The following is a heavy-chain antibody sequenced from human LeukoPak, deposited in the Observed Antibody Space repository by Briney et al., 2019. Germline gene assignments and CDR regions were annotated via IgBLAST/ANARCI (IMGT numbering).Heavy chain of an antibody. Sequence: PGRSLRLSCAASGFTFSSYGMHWVRQAPGKGLEWVAVISYDGSNKYNADSVKGRFTISRDNSKNTLYLQMNSLRAEDTAVYYCAKSRWDIVVVPAASYFDYWGQGTLVTVSS. V-gene: IGHV3-30*18. CDR3: AKSRWDIVVVPAASYFDY. D-gene: IGHD2-2*01. J-gene: IGHJ4*02. CDR2: ISYDGSNK. CDR1: GFTFSSYG.